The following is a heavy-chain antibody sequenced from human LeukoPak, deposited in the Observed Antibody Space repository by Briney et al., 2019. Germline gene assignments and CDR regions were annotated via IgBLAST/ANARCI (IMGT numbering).Heavy chain of an antibody. CDR1: GYTFTSYY. Sequence: ASVKVSCKASGYTFTSYYMHWVRQAPGQGLEWMGIINPSGGSTSYAQEFQGRVTMTRDTSTSTVYMELSSLRSEDTAVYYCARDRKKTWIQLDYFDYWGQGTLVTVSS. D-gene: IGHD5-18*01. J-gene: IGHJ4*02. CDR2: INPSGGST. CDR3: ARDRKKTWIQLDYFDY. V-gene: IGHV1-46*01.